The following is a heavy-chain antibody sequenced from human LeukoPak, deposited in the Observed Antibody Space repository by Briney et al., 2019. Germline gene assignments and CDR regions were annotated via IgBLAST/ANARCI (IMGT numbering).Heavy chain of an antibody. V-gene: IGHV1-2*06. J-gene: IGHJ6*02. CDR2: IDPNSGGT. CDR1: GYTFTGYY. CDR3: ARDRYYDFWSALGGYYYYYGMDV. Sequence: ASVNVSFKASGYTFTGYYMHWVRQAPGQGLEWMGRIDPNSGGTNYAQKFQGRVTMTRDTSISTAYMELSRLRSDDTAVYYCARDRYYDFWSALGGYYYYYGMDVWGQGTTVTVSS. D-gene: IGHD3-3*01.